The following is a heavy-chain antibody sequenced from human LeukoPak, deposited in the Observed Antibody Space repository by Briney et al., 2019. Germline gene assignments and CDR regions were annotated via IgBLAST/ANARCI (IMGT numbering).Heavy chain of an antibody. V-gene: IGHV3-21*01. CDR3: ARSPVSIAAADY. D-gene: IGHD6-13*01. Sequence: KTGGSLRLSCAASGFTFSSYSMNWVRQAPGKGLEWVSSISSSSSYIYYADSVKGRFTISRDNVKNSLYLQMNSLRAEDTAVYYCARSPVSIAAADYWGQGTLVTVSS. J-gene: IGHJ4*02. CDR1: GFTFSSYS. CDR2: ISSSSSYI.